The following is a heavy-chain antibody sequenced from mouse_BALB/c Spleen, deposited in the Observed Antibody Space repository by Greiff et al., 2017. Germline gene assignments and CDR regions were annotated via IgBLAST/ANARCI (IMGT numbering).Heavy chain of an antibody. CDR1: GYTFTSYW. D-gene: IGHD2-4*01. V-gene: IGHV1-69*02. J-gene: IGHJ4*01. Sequence: QVHVKQPGAELVRPGASVKLSCKASGYTFTSYWINWVKQRPGQGLEWIGNIYPSDSYTNYNQNFKDKATLTVDKSSSTAYMQLSSPTSEDSAVYYCTRRYDYPYYYAMDYWGQGTSVTVSS. CDR3: TRRYDYPYYYAMDY. CDR2: IYPSDSYT.